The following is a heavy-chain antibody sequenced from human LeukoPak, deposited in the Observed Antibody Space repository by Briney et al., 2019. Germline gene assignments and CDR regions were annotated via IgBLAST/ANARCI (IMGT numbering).Heavy chain of an antibody. D-gene: IGHD6-13*01. CDR2: IDPSDSYT. J-gene: IGHJ4*02. CDR1: GYSFTTHW. Sequence: GESLKISCKGSGYSFTTHWIGWVRQMPGKGLEWMGRIDPSDSYTNYSPSFQGHVTISADKSISTAYLQWSSLKASDTAMYYCARHYTSSWYFDSWGQGTLVTVSS. V-gene: IGHV5-10-1*01. CDR3: ARHYTSSWYFDS.